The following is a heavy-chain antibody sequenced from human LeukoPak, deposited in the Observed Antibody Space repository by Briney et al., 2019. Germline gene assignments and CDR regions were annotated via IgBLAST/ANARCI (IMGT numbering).Heavy chain of an antibody. CDR2: SSPYNGKT. V-gene: IGHV1-18*01. J-gene: IGHJ4*02. Sequence: ASVKVSCKASGYTFINYGITWVRQAPGQGLEWMGWSSPYNGKTNYAQKLQGRVTMTTDTSTNTAYMELRSLRSDDTAVYYCASSRAQTLAFCGGDCYSGSDFWGQGTLVTVSS. D-gene: IGHD2-21*02. CDR3: ASSRAQTLAFCGGDCYSGSDF. CDR1: GYTFINYG.